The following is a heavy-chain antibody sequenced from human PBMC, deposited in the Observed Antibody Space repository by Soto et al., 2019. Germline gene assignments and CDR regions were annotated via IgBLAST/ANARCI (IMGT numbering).Heavy chain of an antibody. CDR1: GGSFSGYY. J-gene: IGHJ5*02. D-gene: IGHD6-13*01. CDR3: ERGGQQLVWNWFDP. CDR2: INHSGST. V-gene: IGHV4-34*01. Sequence: SDTLSLTCAVYGGSFSGYYWSWIRQPPGKGLEWIGEINHSGSTNYNPSLKSRVTISVDTSKNQFSLKLSSVTAADTAVYYCERGGQQLVWNWFDPWGQGTLVTVSS.